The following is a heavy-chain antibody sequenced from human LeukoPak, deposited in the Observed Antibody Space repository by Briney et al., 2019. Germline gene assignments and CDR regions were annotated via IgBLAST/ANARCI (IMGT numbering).Heavy chain of an antibody. CDR2: ITGSSSTI. CDR3: ASCSSTNCY. D-gene: IGHD2-2*01. V-gene: IGHV3-48*01. J-gene: IGHJ4*02. CDR1: GFTFSSYS. Sequence: PPGGSLRLSCAASGFTFSSYSMNWVRQAPGKGLEWVSFITGSSSTIYYADSVKGRFTISRDNAKNSLYLQMNSLRAEDTAVYYCASCSSTNCYWGQGTLVTVSS.